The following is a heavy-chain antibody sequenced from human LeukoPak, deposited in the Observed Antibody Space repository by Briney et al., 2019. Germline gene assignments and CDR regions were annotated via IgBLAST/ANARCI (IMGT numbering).Heavy chain of an antibody. D-gene: IGHD5-24*01. CDR2: IYYSGST. V-gene: IGHV4-30-4*08. J-gene: IGHJ4*02. CDR1: GGSISSGDYY. Sequence: TSQTLSLTCTVSGGSISSGDYYWSWIRQPPGKGLEWIGYIYYSGSTYYNPSLKSRVTISVDTSKNQFSLKLSSVTAADTAVYYCAREYSEMATTGGEGFDYCGQGTLVTVSS. CDR3: AREYSEMATTGGEGFDY.